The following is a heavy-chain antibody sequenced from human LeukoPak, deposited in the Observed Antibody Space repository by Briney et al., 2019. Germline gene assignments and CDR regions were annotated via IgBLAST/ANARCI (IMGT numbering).Heavy chain of an antibody. J-gene: IGHJ2*01. CDR2: IYTSGST. V-gene: IGHV4-61*02. Sequence: SETLSLTCTVSGGSISSGSYYWSWIRQPAGKGLEWIGRIYTSGSTNYNPSLKSRVTISVDTSKNQFSLKLSSVTAADTAVYYCAREGGDYGGNSQFWYFDLWGRGTLVTVSS. D-gene: IGHD4-23*01. CDR3: AREGGDYGGNSQFWYFDL. CDR1: GGSISSGSYY.